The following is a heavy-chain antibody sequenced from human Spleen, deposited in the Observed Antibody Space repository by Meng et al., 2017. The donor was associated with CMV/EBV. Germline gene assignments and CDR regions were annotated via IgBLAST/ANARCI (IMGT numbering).Heavy chain of an antibody. Sequence: CAGCGFSVISYAMPWVRQAPGKGLEWVAVISDDGRNKYYADSVKCRFTISRDNSKNTLYLQMNSLRAEDTAVYYCARDRDYENPFDYWGQGTLVTVSS. D-gene: IGHD4-17*01. CDR1: GFSVISYA. J-gene: IGHJ4*02. CDR3: ARDRDYENPFDY. CDR2: ISDDGRNK. V-gene: IGHV3-30*04.